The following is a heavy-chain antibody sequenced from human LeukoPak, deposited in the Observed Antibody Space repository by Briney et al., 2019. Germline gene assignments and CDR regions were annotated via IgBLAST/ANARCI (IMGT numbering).Heavy chain of an antibody. V-gene: IGHV3-7*03. CDR2: IKQDGSEK. CDR1: GFTFSSYW. D-gene: IGHD5-18*01. CDR3: AKDISSSAMVSFSYYGMDV. J-gene: IGHJ6*02. Sequence: GGSLRLSCAASGFTFSSYWMSWFRQAPGKGLEWVANIKQDGSEKYYVDSVKGRFTISRDNSKNTLFLQMNSLRAEDTAVYYCAKDISSSAMVSFSYYGMDVWGQGTTVTVSS.